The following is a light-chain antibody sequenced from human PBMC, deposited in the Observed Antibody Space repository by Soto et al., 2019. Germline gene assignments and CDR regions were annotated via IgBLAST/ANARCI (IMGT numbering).Light chain of an antibody. CDR2: AAS. Sequence: DTQMNQSPSSLSSSVADSVAITCRASQSISSYLNWYQQKPGKAPKLLISAASILQSGVPSRFSGSGSGTDFTLTISNLQPEDFAGYYCQQTYSSPITFGQGTRLEIK. J-gene: IGKJ5*01. V-gene: IGKV1-39*01. CDR3: QQTYSSPIT. CDR1: QSISSY.